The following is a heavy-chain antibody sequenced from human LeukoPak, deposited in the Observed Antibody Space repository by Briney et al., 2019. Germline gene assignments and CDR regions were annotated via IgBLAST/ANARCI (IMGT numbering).Heavy chain of an antibody. D-gene: IGHD5-24*01. CDR3: ARSDQQMAYDAFDI. CDR1: GYTFTAYY. J-gene: IGHJ3*02. V-gene: IGHV1-2*02. CDR2: INCNSGGT. Sequence: ASVRVSCKASGYTFTAYYMHWVRQAPGQGLEWMGWINCNSGGTKYAQIFQGRVTMTRDTSFSTAYMELSRLRSDDTAVYYCARSDQQMAYDAFDIWGQGTVVTVSS.